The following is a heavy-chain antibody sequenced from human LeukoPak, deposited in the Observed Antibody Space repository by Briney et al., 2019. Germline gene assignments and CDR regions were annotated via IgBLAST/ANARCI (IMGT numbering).Heavy chain of an antibody. J-gene: IGHJ3*02. CDR2: INHSGST. V-gene: IGHV4-34*01. CDR1: GGSFGGYY. CDR3: ARGHGGWYRRYDAFDI. Sequence: SETLSLTCAVYGGSFGGYYWSWIRQPPGKGLEWIGEINHSGSTNYNPSLKSRVTISVDTSKNQFSLKLSSVTAADTAVYYCARGHGGWYRRYDAFDIWGQGTMVTVSS. D-gene: IGHD6-19*01.